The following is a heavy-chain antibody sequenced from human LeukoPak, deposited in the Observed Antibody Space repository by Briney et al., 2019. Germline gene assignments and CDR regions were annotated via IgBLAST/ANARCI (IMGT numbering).Heavy chain of an antibody. CDR1: GGSISSGDYY. V-gene: IGHV4-61*08. J-gene: IGHJ5*02. D-gene: IGHD1-26*01. CDR2: IYYSGST. CDR3: ARVWELLGRYNWFDP. Sequence: PSETLSLTCTVSGGSISSGDYYWSWIRQPPGKGLEWIGYIYYSGSTNYNPSLKSRVTISVDTSKNQFSLKLSSVTAADTAVYYCARVWELLGRYNWFDPWGQGTLVTVSS.